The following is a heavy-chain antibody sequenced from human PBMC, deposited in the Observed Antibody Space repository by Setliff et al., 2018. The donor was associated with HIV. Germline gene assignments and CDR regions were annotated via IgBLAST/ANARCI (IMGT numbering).Heavy chain of an antibody. Sequence: ASVKVSCKASVHTFASYGIGWLRQAPGQGLEWLGWITAYNVDAPNAQKSQGRVTMTIDTSASTAYMELSSLNSADMAVYYCARGGGDSSQFDHWGQGTLVTVSS. J-gene: IGHJ4*02. V-gene: IGHV1-18*03. D-gene: IGHD2-21*01. CDR1: VHTFASYG. CDR2: ITAYNVDA. CDR3: ARGGGDSSQFDH.